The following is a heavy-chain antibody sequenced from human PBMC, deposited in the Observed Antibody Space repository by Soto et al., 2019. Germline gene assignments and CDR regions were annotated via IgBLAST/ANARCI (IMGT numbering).Heavy chain of an antibody. Sequence: ASVKVSCKASGYTFTSYDINWVRQTAGQGLEWMGWMSPKTANTGYAQKFQGRVTMTRSTSISTAYMALSSLTSEDTAVYYCTGGPPNWGFDVWGQGTPVTVS. J-gene: IGHJ4*01. CDR1: GYTFTSYD. D-gene: IGHD7-27*01. CDR2: MSPKTANT. V-gene: IGHV1-8*01. CDR3: TGGPPNWGFDV.